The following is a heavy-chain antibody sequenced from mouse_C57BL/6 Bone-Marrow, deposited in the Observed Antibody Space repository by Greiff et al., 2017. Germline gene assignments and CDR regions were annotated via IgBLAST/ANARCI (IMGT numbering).Heavy chain of an antibody. J-gene: IGHJ4*01. V-gene: IGHV1-81*01. CDR3: ERDGRRMDY. Sequence: QVQLQQSGAELARPGASVKLSCKASGYTFTSYGISWVKQRPGQGLEWIGEIYPRGGNTYYNEKFKGKATLTADKSSSTAYMELRSLTSEDSAVYFCERDGRRMDYWGQGTSVTVSS. CDR2: IYPRGGNT. CDR1: GYTFTSYG. D-gene: IGHD1-1*02.